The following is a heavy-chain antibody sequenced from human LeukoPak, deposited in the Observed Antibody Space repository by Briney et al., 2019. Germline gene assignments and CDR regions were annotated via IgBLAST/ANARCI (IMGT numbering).Heavy chain of an antibody. Sequence: SETLSLTCAVYGGSFSGYYWSWLRQPPGKGLEWIGEINHSGSTNYNPSLKSRVTISVDTSKNQFSLKLSSVTAADTAVYYCARTTVTLYFDLWGRGTLVTVSS. D-gene: IGHD4-17*01. CDR1: GGSFSGYY. CDR3: ARTTVTLYFDL. J-gene: IGHJ2*01. V-gene: IGHV4-34*01. CDR2: INHSGST.